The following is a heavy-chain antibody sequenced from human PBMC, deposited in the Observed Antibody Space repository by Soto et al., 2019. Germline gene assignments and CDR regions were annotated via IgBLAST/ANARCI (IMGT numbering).Heavy chain of an antibody. CDR1: GYTFTSYA. V-gene: IGHV1-3*01. CDR3: ARDIMSTYYYDSSGYYTICY. J-gene: IGHJ4*02. D-gene: IGHD3-22*01. CDR2: INAGNGNT. Sequence: ASVKVSCKASGYTFTSYAMHWVRQAPGQRLEWMGWINAGNGNTKYSQKFQGRVTITRDTSASTAYMELSSLRSEDTAVYYCARDIMSTYYYDSSGYYTICYWGQGTLVTVSS.